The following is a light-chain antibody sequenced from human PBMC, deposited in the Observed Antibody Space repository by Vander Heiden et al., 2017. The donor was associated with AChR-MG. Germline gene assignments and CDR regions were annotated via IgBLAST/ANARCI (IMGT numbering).Light chain of an antibody. CDR1: QSVSSSY. CDR2: GAS. Sequence: EIVLTQSPGTLSLSPGERATLSCRPSQSVSSSYLAWYQQKAGQAPRLLIYGASSRATGIPDRFSGSGSGTDFTLTISRLEPEDFAVYYCQQYGRAFGQGTKVEIK. V-gene: IGKV3-20*01. CDR3: QQYGRA. J-gene: IGKJ1*01.